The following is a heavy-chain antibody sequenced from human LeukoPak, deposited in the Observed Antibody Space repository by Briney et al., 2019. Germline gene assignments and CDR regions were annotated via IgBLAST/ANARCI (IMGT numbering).Heavy chain of an antibody. CDR3: ARVKGSGYYYVFDY. J-gene: IGHJ4*02. CDR2: IHYSGST. Sequence: SETLSLTCTVSGGSISSNYWSWIRQSPGKGLEWIGYIHYSGSTSYNPSLKSRATISVDTSKNQFSLKLSSVTAADTAVYYCARVKGSGYYYVFDYWGQGTLVTVSS. V-gene: IGHV4-59*01. D-gene: IGHD3-22*01. CDR1: GGSISSNY.